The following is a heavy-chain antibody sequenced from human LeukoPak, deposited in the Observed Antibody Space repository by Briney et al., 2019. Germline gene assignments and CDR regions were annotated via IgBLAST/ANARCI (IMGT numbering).Heavy chain of an antibody. D-gene: IGHD4-17*01. CDR2: ITGSGTTM. J-gene: IGHJ6*02. CDR1: GFTFSTYS. Sequence: GGSLRLSCAASGFTFSTYSMKWVRQAPGKGLEWISYITGSGTTMYYAVSVKGRFTISRDNAKNSLHLQMNSLRDEDTAVYYCARVGVTTMTVDVWGQGTTVTVSS. CDR3: ARVGVTTMTVDV. V-gene: IGHV3-48*02.